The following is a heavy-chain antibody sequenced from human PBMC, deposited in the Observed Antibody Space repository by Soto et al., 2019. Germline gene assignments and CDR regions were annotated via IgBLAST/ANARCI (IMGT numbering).Heavy chain of an antibody. CDR3: ARSSGVATVTKYYFDY. CDR1: GGSFSGYY. CDR2: INHSGST. J-gene: IGHJ4*02. D-gene: IGHD4-17*01. V-gene: IGHV4-34*01. Sequence: PSETLSLTCAVYGGSFSGYYWSWIRQPPGKGLEWIGEINHSGSTNYNPSLKSRVTISVDTSKNQFSLKLSSVTAADTAVYYCARSSGVATVTKYYFDYWGQGTLVTVSS.